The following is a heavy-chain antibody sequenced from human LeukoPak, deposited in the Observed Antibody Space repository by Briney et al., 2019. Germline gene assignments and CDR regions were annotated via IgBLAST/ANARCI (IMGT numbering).Heavy chain of an antibody. V-gene: IGHV3-23*01. Sequence: GGSLRFSCAASGFTFSSYAMSWVRQAPGKGLEWVSAISGSGGSTYYADSVKGRFTISRDNSKNTLYLQMNSLRAEDTAVYYCARDPYSSGWYFDYWGQGTLVTVSS. CDR3: ARDPYSSGWYFDY. CDR1: GFTFSSYA. J-gene: IGHJ4*02. D-gene: IGHD6-19*01. CDR2: ISGSGGST.